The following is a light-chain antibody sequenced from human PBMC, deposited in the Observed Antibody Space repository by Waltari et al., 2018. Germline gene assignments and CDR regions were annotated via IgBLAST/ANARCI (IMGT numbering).Light chain of an antibody. CDR1: QSLRSN. V-gene: IGKV3-11*01. CDR3: QQRSNWPLT. CDR2: GAS. J-gene: IGKJ4*01. Sequence: EIVMTQSPATLSVSPGERATLSCRASQSLRSNLAWYQQKPGQAPRRLIYGASTRAPGIPARFSGSGSGTDFTLTISSLEPEDFAVYYCQQRSNWPLTFGGGTKVEIK.